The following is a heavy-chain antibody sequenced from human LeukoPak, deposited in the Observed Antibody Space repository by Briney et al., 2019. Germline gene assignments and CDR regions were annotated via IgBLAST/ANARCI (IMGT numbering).Heavy chain of an antibody. Sequence: GGSLRLSCAASGFTFSSYSMNWVRQAPGKGLEWVSYISSSSSTIYYADSVKGRFTISRDNAKNSLYLQMNSLRAEDTAVYYCAKGGKWDVTPFDYWGQGTLVTVSS. CDR2: ISSSSSTI. V-gene: IGHV3-48*01. J-gene: IGHJ4*02. CDR3: AKGGKWDVTPFDY. D-gene: IGHD1-26*01. CDR1: GFTFSSYS.